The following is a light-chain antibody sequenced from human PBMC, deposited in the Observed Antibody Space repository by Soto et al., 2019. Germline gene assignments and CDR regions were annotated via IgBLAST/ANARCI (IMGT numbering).Light chain of an antibody. Sequence: NFMLTQPHSVSESPGKTVNISCTRSSGSIANNYVQWYQQRPGSAPTTLIYENKLRPSGCPGRLSGSTDGSSNSASLTNSGLQTEAAAAYYWQSYDAYFVIFGGGTKVTV. CDR2: ENK. CDR1: SGSIANNY. CDR3: QSYDAYFVI. V-gene: IGLV6-57*04. J-gene: IGLJ2*01.